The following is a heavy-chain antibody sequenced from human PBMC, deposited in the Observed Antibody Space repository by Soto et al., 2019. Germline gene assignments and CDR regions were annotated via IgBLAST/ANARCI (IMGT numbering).Heavy chain of an antibody. CDR3: ARDSTNGAAGTAFDY. V-gene: IGHV4-31*03. J-gene: IGHJ4*02. CDR1: GGSISSGGYY. CDR2: IYYSGST. D-gene: IGHD6-13*01. Sequence: QVQLQESGPGLVKPSQTLSLTCTVSGGSISSGGYYWSWIRQHPGKGLEWIGYIYYSGSTYYNPSLNSRVTISVDTSENQVSLKLSSVTAADTAVYYCARDSTNGAAGTAFDYWGQGTLVTVSS.